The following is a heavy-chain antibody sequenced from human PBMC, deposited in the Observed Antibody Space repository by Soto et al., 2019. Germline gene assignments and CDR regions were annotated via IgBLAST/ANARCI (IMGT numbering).Heavy chain of an antibody. V-gene: IGHV1-18*04. Sequence: LVQSGADAKKPGTSVKVSCKASGYTFSTSTISWVRQAPGQGLEWLGWIKAYSGNTNYAPKLKGRVTMTTDPSTSTAYLKLRSLTNDDAAMYYCAIANYGDDDYWSQGTLVTVSS. D-gene: IGHD4-17*01. CDR3: AIANYGDDDY. J-gene: IGHJ4*02. CDR2: IKAYSGNT. CDR1: GYTFSTST.